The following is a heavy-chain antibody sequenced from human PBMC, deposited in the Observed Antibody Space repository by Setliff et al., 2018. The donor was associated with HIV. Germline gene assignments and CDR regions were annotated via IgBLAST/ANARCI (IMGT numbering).Heavy chain of an antibody. CDR2: IYYSGNS. CDR3: ARAKPSYYDYVWGTYRLETPATSFDY. Sequence: SETLSLTCTVSGDFFSSDYYWGWIRQSPGKGLEWIGYIYYSGNSYYNPSLKSRVTLSVDTSKNQFSLKLSSVTAADTAVYYCARAKPSYYDYVWGTYRLETPATSFDYWGQGTLVTVPS. V-gene: IGHV4-38-2*02. CDR1: GDFFSSDYY. J-gene: IGHJ4*02. D-gene: IGHD3-16*02.